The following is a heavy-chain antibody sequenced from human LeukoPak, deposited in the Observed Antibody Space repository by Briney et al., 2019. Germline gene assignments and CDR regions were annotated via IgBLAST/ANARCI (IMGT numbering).Heavy chain of an antibody. CDR3: ARTYLLYYFDY. V-gene: IGHV4-4*07. CDR2: IYTSGST. D-gene: IGHD2-21*01. J-gene: IGHJ4*02. CDR1: GGSIGSYY. Sequence: SETLSLTYAVSGGSIGSYYWSWIRQPAGKGLEWIGRIYTSGSTNYNPSLKSRVTMSVDTSKNQFSLKLSSVTAADTAVYYCARTYLLYYFDYWGQGTLVTVSS.